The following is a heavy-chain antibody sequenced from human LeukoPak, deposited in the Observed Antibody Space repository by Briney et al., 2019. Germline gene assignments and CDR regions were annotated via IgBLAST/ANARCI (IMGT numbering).Heavy chain of an antibody. J-gene: IGHJ4*02. V-gene: IGHV3-74*01. Sequence: PGGSLRLSCAASGFTLSPYWMHWLRQVPAKGVVWVSRISSDGISTAYADSVKGRFTLSRDNAKNTLYLQMNSLRADDTAVYYCARSREPGRDGDYWGQGTLVTVSS. CDR1: GFTLSPYW. CDR2: ISSDGIST. D-gene: IGHD5-24*01. CDR3: ARSREPGRDGDY.